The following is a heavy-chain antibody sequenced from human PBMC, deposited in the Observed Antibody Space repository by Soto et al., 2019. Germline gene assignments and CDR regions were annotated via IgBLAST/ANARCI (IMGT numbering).Heavy chain of an antibody. D-gene: IGHD3-9*01. CDR2: IKSQTDGGAG. CDR1: RFAFSNAW. J-gene: IGHJ1*01. CDR3: ITDSRTINPEVLLDF. V-gene: IGHV3-15*07. Sequence: PGGSRRLSCAASRFAFSNAWINWVRKPPGRGLEWVGRIKSQTDGGAGDYAAPVKGRFVVPRDDSKNIVYLQMNSLKIEDTAVYYFITDSRTINPEVLLDFWGQGTLVPGSS.